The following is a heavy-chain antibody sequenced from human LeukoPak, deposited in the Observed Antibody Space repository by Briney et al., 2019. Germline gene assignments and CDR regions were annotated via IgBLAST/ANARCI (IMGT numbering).Heavy chain of an antibody. J-gene: IGHJ4*02. V-gene: IGHV1-8*01. CDR2: MNPNSGNT. D-gene: IGHD3-10*01. Sequence: ASVTVSCKASGYTFTSYDINWVRQATGQGLEWMGWMNPNSGNTGYAQKFQGRVTMTTDTSTSTAYMELRSLRSDDTAVYYCARDRHYYGSGRAFDYWGQGTLVTVSS. CDR1: GYTFTSYD. CDR3: ARDRHYYGSGRAFDY.